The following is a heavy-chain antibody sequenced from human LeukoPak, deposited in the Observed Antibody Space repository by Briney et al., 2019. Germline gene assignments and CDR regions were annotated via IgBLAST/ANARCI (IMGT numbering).Heavy chain of an antibody. CDR2: INPNSGGT. Sequence: ASVKVSCKASGYTFTDYYMYWVRQAPGQGLEWMGWINPNSGGTNYAHKFEGRVTMTRDTTISTAYMELSRLRSDDTAVYYCARVKYYDSSGYYSWFDPWGQGTLVTVSS. D-gene: IGHD3-22*01. J-gene: IGHJ5*02. CDR3: ARVKYYDSSGYYSWFDP. CDR1: GYTFTDYY. V-gene: IGHV1-2*07.